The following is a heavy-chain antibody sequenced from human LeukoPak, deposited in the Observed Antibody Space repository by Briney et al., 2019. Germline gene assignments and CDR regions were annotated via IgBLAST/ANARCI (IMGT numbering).Heavy chain of an antibody. J-gene: IGHJ4*02. Sequence: SVKVSCKASGGTLSSYAISWVRQAPGQGLEWMGGIIPIFGTASYAQKFQGRVTITADESTSTAYMELSSLRSEDTAVYYCAKNKYSSSWYNFDYWGQGTLVTVSS. CDR2: IIPIFGTA. D-gene: IGHD6-13*01. V-gene: IGHV1-69*13. CDR1: GGTLSSYA. CDR3: AKNKYSSSWYNFDY.